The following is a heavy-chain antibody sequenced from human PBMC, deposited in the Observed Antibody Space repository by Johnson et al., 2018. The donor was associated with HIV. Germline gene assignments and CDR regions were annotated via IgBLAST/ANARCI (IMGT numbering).Heavy chain of an antibody. V-gene: IGHV3-30*02. J-gene: IGHJ3*02. Sequence: QVQLVESGGGVVQPGGSLRLSCAASGFTLSNYGMHWVRQAPGKGLEWVAFIRYDGSHKYYVDSVKGRFTISRDNSKNTLYLQMNSLRAEDTAVYYCARSYSSSWYGAFDIWGQGTMVTVSS. CDR2: IRYDGSHK. D-gene: IGHD6-13*01. CDR3: ARSYSSSWYGAFDI. CDR1: GFTLSNYG.